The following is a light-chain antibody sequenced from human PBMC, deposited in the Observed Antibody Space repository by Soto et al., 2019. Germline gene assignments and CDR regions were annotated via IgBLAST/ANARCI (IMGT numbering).Light chain of an antibody. J-gene: IGKJ1*01. CDR3: QQYGSSPGWT. CDR1: QSVSNSY. CDR2: GAS. V-gene: IGKV3-20*01. Sequence: ETVMTQSPATLSVSPGERATLSCRASQSVSNSYLAWYQHKPGQAPRLLIYGASSRVTGIPDRFSGSGSGTDFTLTISRLEPEDFAVYYCQQYGSSPGWTFGQGTKVNIK.